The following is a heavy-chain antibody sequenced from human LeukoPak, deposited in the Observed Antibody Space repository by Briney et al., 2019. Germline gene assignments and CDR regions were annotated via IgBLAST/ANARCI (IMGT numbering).Heavy chain of an antibody. J-gene: IGHJ6*03. V-gene: IGHV1-2*02. Sequence: GASVKVSCKASGYTFTDYYIHWARQAPGQGLEWMGRINPNTGGTNYAQKFQGRVTMTRDTSISTTNLELSRLSSDDTAVYYCARDPKNFYDSKFDYYHMDVWGKGATVTISS. CDR1: GYTFTDYY. CDR2: INPNTGGT. D-gene: IGHD3-22*01. CDR3: ARDPKNFYDSKFDYYHMDV.